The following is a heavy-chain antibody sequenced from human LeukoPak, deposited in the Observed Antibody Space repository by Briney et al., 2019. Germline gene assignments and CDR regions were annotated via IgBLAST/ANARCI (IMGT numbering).Heavy chain of an antibody. D-gene: IGHD1-7*01. CDR1: GYTFTGCA. V-gene: IGHV1-18*04. J-gene: IGHJ6*03. CDR2: ISAYNGNT. CDR3: ASTNYLYYMDV. Sequence: ASVTVPCKASGYTFTGCAIHWMRQAPGQGLEWMGWISAYNGNTNYAQKLQGRVTMTTDTSTSTAYMELRSLRSDDTAVYYCASTNYLYYMDVWGKGTTVTVSS.